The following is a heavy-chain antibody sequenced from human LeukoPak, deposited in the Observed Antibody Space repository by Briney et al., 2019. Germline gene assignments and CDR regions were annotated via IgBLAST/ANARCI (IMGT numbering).Heavy chain of an antibody. CDR1: GFTLSSYG. J-gene: IGHJ4*02. CDR2: IRYDGSNK. D-gene: IGHD4-17*01. V-gene: IGHV3-30*02. Sequence: GGSLRLSCAASGFTLSSYGMHWVRQAPGKGLEWVAFIRYDGSNKYYADSVKGRFTISRDNSKNTLYLQMNSLRAEDTAVYYCARDRHDYGDYDYWGQGTLVTVSS. CDR3: ARDRHDYGDYDY.